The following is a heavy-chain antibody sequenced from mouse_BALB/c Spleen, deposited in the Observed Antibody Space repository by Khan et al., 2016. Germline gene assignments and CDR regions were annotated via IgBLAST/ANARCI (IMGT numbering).Heavy chain of an antibody. D-gene: IGHD1-1*01. CDR1: GYTFTDYS. Sequence: QIQLVQSGPELKKPGETVKISCKASGYTFTDYSMHWVKQAPGKGLKWMGWINTETGEPTYADDFKGRFAFSLETSASTANLQINNLKNEDTATYFCAPITAVPFAYWGQGTLVTVSA. J-gene: IGHJ3*01. V-gene: IGHV9-2-1*01. CDR2: INTETGEP. CDR3: APITAVPFAY.